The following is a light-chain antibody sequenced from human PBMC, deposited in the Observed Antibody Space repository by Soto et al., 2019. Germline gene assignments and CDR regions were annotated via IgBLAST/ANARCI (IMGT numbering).Light chain of an antibody. Sequence: EIVLTQSPGTLSLSPGERATLSCRASQSVSSNYLAWYQQKPGQAPRLLIFGASSRASSIPDRFSGSGSGTDFTLTIGRLEPEDFAVYYCQQYGRSPATFGQGTKVDIK. V-gene: IGKV3-20*01. CDR1: QSVSSNY. CDR3: QQYGRSPAT. CDR2: GAS. J-gene: IGKJ1*01.